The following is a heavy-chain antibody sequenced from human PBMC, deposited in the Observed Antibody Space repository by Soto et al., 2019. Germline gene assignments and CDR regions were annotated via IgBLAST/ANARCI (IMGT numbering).Heavy chain of an antibody. CDR1: GYTFTSYA. D-gene: IGHD6-13*01. V-gene: IGHV1-3*01. CDR3: VRAYSSSWYNWFDP. CDR2: INAGNGNT. Sequence: ASVKVSCKASGYTFTSYAMHWVRQAPGQRLEWMGWINAGNGNTKYSQKFQGRVTITRDTSASTAYMELSSLRSEDTAVYYCVRAYSSSWYNWFDPWGQGTLVTVSS. J-gene: IGHJ5*02.